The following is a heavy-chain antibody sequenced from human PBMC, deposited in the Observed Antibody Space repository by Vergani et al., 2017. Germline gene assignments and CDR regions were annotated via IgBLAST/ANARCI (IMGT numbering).Heavy chain of an antibody. CDR2: IRSKAYGGTT. J-gene: IGHJ4*02. CDR3: TRVVATVTIDY. Sequence: EVQLVESGGGLVQPGRSLRLSCTASGFTFGDYAMSWVRQAPGEGLEWVGFIRSKAYGGTTEYAASVKGRFTISRDDSKSIAYLQMNSLKTEDTAVYYCTRVVATVTIDYWGQGTLVTVSS. V-gene: IGHV3-49*04. D-gene: IGHD4-17*01. CDR1: GFTFGDYA.